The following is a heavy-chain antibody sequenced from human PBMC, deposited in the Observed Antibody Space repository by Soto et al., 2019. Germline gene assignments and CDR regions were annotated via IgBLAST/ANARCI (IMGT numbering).Heavy chain of an antibody. CDR1: VGNISRSRYS. V-gene: IGHV4-31*02. Sequence: TLPVGNISRSRYSSYHINKHPGKGLEWIGYIYYSGSTYYNPSLKSRVTISVDTSKNQFSLKLSSVTAADTAVYYCARALGAGVPAAAPYYYYYGMDVWGQGTTVTVSS. CDR2: IYYSGST. CDR3: ARALGAGVPAAAPYYYYYGMDV. D-gene: IGHD2-2*01. J-gene: IGHJ6*02.